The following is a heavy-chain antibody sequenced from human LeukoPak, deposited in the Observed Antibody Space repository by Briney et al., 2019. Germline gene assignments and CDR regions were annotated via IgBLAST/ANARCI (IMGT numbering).Heavy chain of an antibody. V-gene: IGHV4-59*01. CDR1: GGSISSYY. Sequence: SETLSLTCTVSGGSISSYYWSWIRQPPGKGLEWIGYIYYTGSTNYNPSLKSRVTISVDTSKNQFSLKLSSVTAADTAVYYCARDLSGYCSSTSCTGLDYWGQGTLVTVSS. D-gene: IGHD2-2*01. CDR3: ARDLSGYCSSTSCTGLDY. CDR2: IYYTGST. J-gene: IGHJ4*02.